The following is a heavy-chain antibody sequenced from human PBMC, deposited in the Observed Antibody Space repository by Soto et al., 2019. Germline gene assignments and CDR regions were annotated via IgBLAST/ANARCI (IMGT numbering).Heavy chain of an antibody. Sequence: GGSLILSCADSGFILRNYWISWVRQAPGVGLQGVASIKEDGSEKYYVHPVKGRFTISRDNAKNSLYLQMNSLTAEDTAVYYCARYRSLDLWGQGILVTVSS. CDR1: GFILRNYW. V-gene: IGHV3-7*03. CDR3: ARYRSLDL. J-gene: IGHJ4*01. D-gene: IGHD1-1*01. CDR2: IKEDGSEK.